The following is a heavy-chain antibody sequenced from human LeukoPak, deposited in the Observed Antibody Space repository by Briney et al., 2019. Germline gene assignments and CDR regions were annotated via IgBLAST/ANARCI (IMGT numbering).Heavy chain of an antibody. V-gene: IGHV3-21*01. D-gene: IGHD3-3*01. Sequence: GGSLRLSCAASGFTFSSYSMNCVREAPGKGLEWVSSISSSSSYIYHADSVKGRFTISRDNAKNSLYLQMNSLRAEDTAVYYCARGFWSGYAYFDYCDQGTLVTVSS. CDR1: GFTFSSYS. CDR3: ARGFWSGYAYFDY. J-gene: IGHJ4*02. CDR2: ISSSSSYI.